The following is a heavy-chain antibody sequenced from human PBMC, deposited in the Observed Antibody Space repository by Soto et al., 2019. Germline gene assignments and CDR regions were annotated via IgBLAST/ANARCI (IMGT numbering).Heavy chain of an antibody. V-gene: IGHV3-15*07. CDR1: GLTLSNAW. CDR2: IKTKTGGGTT. J-gene: IGHJ6*02. D-gene: IGHD2-21*02. CDR3: TADQVVTSDYAMDV. Sequence: KTGGSLRLSCAASGLTLSNAWMNWVREAPGKGLEWVGRIKTKTGGGTTDYAAPVKGRFTISRDDSKNTLYLQMNSLKTEDTAVYYCTADQVVTSDYAMDVWGQGTTVTVSS.